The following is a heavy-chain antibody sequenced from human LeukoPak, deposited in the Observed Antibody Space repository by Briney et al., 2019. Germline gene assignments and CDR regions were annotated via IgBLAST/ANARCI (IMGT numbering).Heavy chain of an antibody. D-gene: IGHD6-13*01. CDR2: IYYTGST. Sequence: SETLSLTCTVSGGSISSYYWSWIRQPPGKGLEWIGYIYYTGSTNYNPSLKSRVTISVDTSKNQFSLKLSSVTAADTAVYYCARDRVGQQLVGRNYYYYYMDVWGKGTTVTISS. CDR1: GGSISSYY. V-gene: IGHV4-59*01. CDR3: ARDRVGQQLVGRNYYYYYMDV. J-gene: IGHJ6*03.